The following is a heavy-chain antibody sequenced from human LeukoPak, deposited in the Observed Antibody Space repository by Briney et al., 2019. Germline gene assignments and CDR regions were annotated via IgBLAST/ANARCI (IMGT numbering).Heavy chain of an antibody. J-gene: IGHJ4*02. CDR2: IYSGDTT. Sequence: GGSLRLSCAASGFTVSTNYMSWVRQAPGKGLEWVSVIYSGDTTFYADSVRGKFTISRDNSKNTLYLQMDSLRAEDTAVYYCASILRSSSGYYFDYWGQGTLVTVSS. CDR1: GFTVSTNY. V-gene: IGHV3-66*01. CDR3: ASILRSSSGYYFDY. D-gene: IGHD3-10*01.